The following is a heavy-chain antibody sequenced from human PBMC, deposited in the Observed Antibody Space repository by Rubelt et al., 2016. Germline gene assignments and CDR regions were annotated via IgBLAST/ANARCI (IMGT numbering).Heavy chain of an antibody. Sequence: GGYYWSWIRQHPGKGLEWIGYIYYSGSTYYNPSLKSRVTISVDTSKNQFSLKLSSVTAADTAVYYCARESKGSGSYYNTKSNYYYYYGMDVWGQGTTVTVSS. CDR1: GGYY. J-gene: IGHJ6*02. D-gene: IGHD3-10*01. CDR2: IYYSGST. CDR3: ARESKGSGSYYNTKSNYYYYYGMDV. V-gene: IGHV4-31*02.